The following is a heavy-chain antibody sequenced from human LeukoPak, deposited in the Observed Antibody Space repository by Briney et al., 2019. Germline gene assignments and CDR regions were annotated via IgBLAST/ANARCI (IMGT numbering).Heavy chain of an antibody. J-gene: IGHJ4*02. CDR1: GFTFSSYA. CDR2: ISGSGGST. Sequence: PGGSLRLSCAASGFTFSSYAMSWVRQAPGKGLEWVSAISGSGGSTYYADSVKGRFTISRDNSKNTLYLQMNSLRAEDTAVYYCAKDGDLLGYCSGGSCYSVSYYFDYWGQGTLVTVSS. V-gene: IGHV3-23*01. CDR3: AKDGDLLGYCSGGSCYSVSYYFDY. D-gene: IGHD2-15*01.